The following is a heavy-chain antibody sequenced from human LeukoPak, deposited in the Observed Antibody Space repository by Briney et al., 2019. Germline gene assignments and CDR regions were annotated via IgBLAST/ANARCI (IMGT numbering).Heavy chain of an antibody. CDR3: ASPFGVVTAFDY. V-gene: IGHV1-2*06. J-gene: IGHJ4*02. D-gene: IGHD3-3*01. CDR2: INPNSGGT. CDR1: GYTFTGYY. Sequence: ASVKVSCKASGYTFTGYYMHWVRQAPGQGLEWMGRINPNSGGTNYAQKFQGRVTMTRDTSISTAHMELSRLRSDDTAVYYCASPFGVVTAFDYWGQGTLVTVSS.